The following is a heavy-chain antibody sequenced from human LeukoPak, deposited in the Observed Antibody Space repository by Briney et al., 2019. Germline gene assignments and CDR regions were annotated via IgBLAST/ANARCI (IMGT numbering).Heavy chain of an antibody. CDR2: IIPILGIA. CDR3: ARVPDIVGGRESYYYYGMYV. V-gene: IGHV1-69*04. D-gene: IGHD2-15*01. J-gene: IGHJ6*02. Sequence: GASVKLSCKASGCTFRSYAISWVRQPPGQGLEWMGGIIPILGIANYAQKVQGRVTITADKSTSTAYMELSSLSAEDAAVYYCARVPDIVGGRESYYYYGMYVGGQETTVSVSS. CDR1: GCTFRSYA.